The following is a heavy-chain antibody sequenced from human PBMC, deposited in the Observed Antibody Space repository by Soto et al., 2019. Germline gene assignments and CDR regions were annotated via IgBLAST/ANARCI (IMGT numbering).Heavy chain of an antibody. D-gene: IGHD3-22*01. J-gene: IGHJ4*02. CDR3: ARVREEDYYDSSGYYN. CDR2: MNPNSGNT. CDR1: GYTFTSYD. Sequence: QVPLVQSGAEVKKPGASVKVSCKASGYTFTSYDINWVRQATGQGLEWMGWMNPNSGNTGYAQKFQGRVTMTRNTSISTAYMELSSLRSEDTAVYYCARVREEDYYDSSGYYNWGQGTLVTVSS. V-gene: IGHV1-8*01.